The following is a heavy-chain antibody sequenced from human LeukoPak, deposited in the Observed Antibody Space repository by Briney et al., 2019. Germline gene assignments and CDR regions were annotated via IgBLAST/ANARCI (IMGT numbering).Heavy chain of an antibody. Sequence: SETLSLTCTVSGGSISSHYWSWIRQPPGKGLEWIGYIYYSGSTNYNPSLKSRVTISVDTSKNQFSLKLSSVTAADTAVYYCARASKAHGPVRGKTYYYYYMDVRGKGTTVTVSS. CDR3: ARASKAHGPVRGKTYYYYYMDV. CDR1: GGSISSHY. D-gene: IGHD2-8*01. CDR2: IYYSGST. J-gene: IGHJ6*03. V-gene: IGHV4-59*11.